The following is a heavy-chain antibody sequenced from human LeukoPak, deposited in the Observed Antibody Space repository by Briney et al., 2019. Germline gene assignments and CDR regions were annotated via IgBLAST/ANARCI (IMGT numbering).Heavy chain of an antibody. Sequence: GGALRLSCAASGFTFSSYAVHWVRQAPGKGLEGVAVISYDGSNKYHAESVKGRFTISRDNSNNTLYLQMNSLRAEDTAVYYSSFAEGRGQGTLVTVSS. J-gene: IGHJ4*02. D-gene: IGHD1-14*01. CDR3: SFAEG. V-gene: IGHV3-30-3*01. CDR2: ISYDGSNK. CDR1: GFTFSSYA.